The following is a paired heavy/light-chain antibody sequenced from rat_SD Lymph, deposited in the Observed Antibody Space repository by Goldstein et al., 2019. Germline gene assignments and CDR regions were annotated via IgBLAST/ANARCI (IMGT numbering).Heavy chain of an antibody. V-gene: IGHV5-34*01. Sequence: EVQLVESGGGLVQPGRSLKLSCVASGFTFSNYGMNWIRQAPGKGLEWVAYISSGSSYIYYAETVKGRFTISRDNAKNTLYLQMTSLRSEDTALYYCARRGTIAAICDVMDAWGQGASVTVSS. CDR1: GFTFSNYG. CDR3: ARRGTIAAICDVMDA. J-gene: IGHJ4*01. CDR2: ISSGSSYI. D-gene: IGHD1-2*01.
Light chain of an antibody. CDR2: GAS. Sequence: DIQMTQSPASLSASLGETVTIQCQASEDIYSGLAWYQQKPGKSPQLLIYGASSLQDGVPSRFSGSGSGTQYSLKISSMQTEDEGVYFCQQGLKYPPTFGSGTKLEIK. CDR3: QQGLKYPPT. V-gene: IGKV12S26*01. J-gene: IGKJ5*01. CDR1: EDIYSG.